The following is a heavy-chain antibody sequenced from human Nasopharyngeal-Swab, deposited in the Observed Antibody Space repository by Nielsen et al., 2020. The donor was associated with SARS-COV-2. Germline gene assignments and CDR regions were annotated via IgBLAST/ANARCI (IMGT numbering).Heavy chain of an antibody. CDR2: NIPIFGTT. D-gene: IGHD3-9*01. J-gene: IGHJ6*02. V-gene: IGHV1-69*01. Sequence: WGREAPGQGLEWMGGNIPIFGTTDYAQKFQDTVTITADESTSTGYMELNNLRLEDTAVYYCAKGVRYFDFLPPNTYYYYGLDLWGQGTTVTVSS. CDR3: AKGVRYFDFLPPNTYYYYGLDL.